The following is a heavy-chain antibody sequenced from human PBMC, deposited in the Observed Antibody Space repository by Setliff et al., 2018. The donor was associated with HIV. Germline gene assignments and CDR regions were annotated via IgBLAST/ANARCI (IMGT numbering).Heavy chain of an antibody. Sequence: ASVKVSCKASGYTFSNYGINWVRQAPGQGLEWMALIHPSNGDTTYAQSFQGRVTMTLDTSTSTVYMELSSLRAEDTAVYYCARRILGPTEVFDYWGQGTPVTVSS. V-gene: IGHV1-18*01. CDR1: GYTFSNYG. D-gene: IGHD1-26*01. J-gene: IGHJ4*02. CDR2: IHPSNGDT. CDR3: ARRILGPTEVFDY.